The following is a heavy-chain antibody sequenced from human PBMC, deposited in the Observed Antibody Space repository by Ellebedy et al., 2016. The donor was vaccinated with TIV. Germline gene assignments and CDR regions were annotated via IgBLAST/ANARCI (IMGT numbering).Heavy chain of an antibody. J-gene: IGHJ4*02. CDR1: GGSFSGYY. V-gene: IGHV4-34*01. D-gene: IGHD6-6*01. CDR3: AKSLHYSTSSFFDF. Sequence: SETLSLTXAVYGGSFSGYYWSWVRQPPGKGLEWIGEINHSGYTNYDPSLKSRVTISVDTSKNQFSLKLNSVTAADTAVYYCAKSLHYSTSSFFDFWGQGTRVTVSS. CDR2: INHSGYT.